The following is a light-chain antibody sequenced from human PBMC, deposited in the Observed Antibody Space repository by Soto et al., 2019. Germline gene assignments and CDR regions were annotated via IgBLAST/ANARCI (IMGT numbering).Light chain of an antibody. CDR2: SAS. Sequence: DIQVTQSPPSLSASVGDRVTITCRASQYIGNHLNWYQHKPGKAPQLLIYSASTLQIGVPSRFSGSVSGTDFTLTITTLQPDDFASYYCQSNYILPWTFGQGTKVDIK. J-gene: IGKJ1*01. V-gene: IGKV1-39*01. CDR3: QSNYILPWT. CDR1: QYIGNH.